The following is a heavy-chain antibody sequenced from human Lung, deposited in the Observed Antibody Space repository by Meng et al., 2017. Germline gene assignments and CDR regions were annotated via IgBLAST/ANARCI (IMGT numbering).Heavy chain of an antibody. V-gene: IGHV3-74*01. CDR1: GFNFGDYI. J-gene: IGHJ4*02. Sequence: QLVVRGVALFLPGGSLSLSCGASGFNFGDYIMHWVRQSPGKGLEWISRIVSDGGITTYADSVKGRFTVSRDNAKNTLYLQMNSLGADDTAVYYCARDLAWVLFDYWGQGALVTVSS. D-gene: IGHD3-3*01. CDR2: IVSDGGIT. CDR3: ARDLAWVLFDY.